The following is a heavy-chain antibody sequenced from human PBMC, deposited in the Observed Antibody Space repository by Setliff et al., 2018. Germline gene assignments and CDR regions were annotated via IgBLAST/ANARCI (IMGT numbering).Heavy chain of an antibody. J-gene: IGHJ3*02. CDR1: GFTFSSYW. Sequence: GGSLRLSCAASGFTFSSYWMSWVRQAPGKGLEWVANIQQDESEKYYVDSVKGRFTISRDNAKNSLCLQMSSLRAEDTAVYYCAKDHRNNYDTSGYPDASDIWGQGTMVTVSS. V-gene: IGHV3-7*03. CDR2: IQQDESEK. CDR3: AKDHRNNYDTSGYPDASDI. D-gene: IGHD3-22*01.